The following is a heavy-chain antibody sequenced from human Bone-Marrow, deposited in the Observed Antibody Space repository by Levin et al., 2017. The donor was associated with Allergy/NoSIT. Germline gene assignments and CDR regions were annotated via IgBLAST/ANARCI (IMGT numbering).Heavy chain of an antibody. D-gene: IGHD5-24*01. Sequence: PGGSLRLSCAASGFSFSDYGINWVRQAPGKGLEWVAIISYDGSKKYYADSVKGRFTISRDNSNNMLYLQMNSLRAEDTAVYYCAKAEEMATIMDYFDYWGQGTLVTVSS. CDR3: AKAEEMATIMDYFDY. J-gene: IGHJ4*02. V-gene: IGHV3-30*18. CDR2: ISYDGSKK. CDR1: GFSFSDYG.